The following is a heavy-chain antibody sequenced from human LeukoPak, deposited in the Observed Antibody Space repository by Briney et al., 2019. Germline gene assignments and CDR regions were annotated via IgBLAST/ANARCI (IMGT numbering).Heavy chain of an antibody. CDR3: ARRSSGYSYGYWYYYYGMDV. J-gene: IGHJ6*02. CDR2: IYTSGST. Sequence: PSETLSLTCTVSGGSISSGSYYWSWIRQPAGKGLEWIGRIYTSGSTNYNPSLKSRVTISVATSKNQFSLKLSSVTAADTAVYYCARRSSGYSYGYWYYYYGMDVWGQGTTVTVS. D-gene: IGHD5-18*01. CDR1: GGSISSGSYY. V-gene: IGHV4-61*02.